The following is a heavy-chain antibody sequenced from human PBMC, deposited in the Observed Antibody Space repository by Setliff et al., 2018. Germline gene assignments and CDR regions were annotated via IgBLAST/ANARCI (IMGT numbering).Heavy chain of an antibody. Sequence: EASVKVSCKASGYTFTSYGITWVRQAPGQGLEWMGWISAKNGDTNYAQKLQGRVTMTTDTSMGTAYMELRSLRSDDTAVYYCARGGGITFIVAPKSAGVDFWGKGALVTVS. D-gene: IGHD3-22*01. CDR2: ISAKNGDT. V-gene: IGHV1-18*01. J-gene: IGHJ4*02. CDR1: GYTFTSYG. CDR3: ARGGGITFIVAPKSAGVDF.